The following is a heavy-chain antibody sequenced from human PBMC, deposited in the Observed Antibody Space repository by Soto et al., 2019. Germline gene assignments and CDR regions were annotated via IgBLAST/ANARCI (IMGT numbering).Heavy chain of an antibody. CDR1: GFTFSSYG. V-gene: IGHV3-48*04. CDR3: ARELNGACFDY. CDR2: ISSSGSNI. J-gene: IGHJ4*02. D-gene: IGHD2-8*01. Sequence: GGSLRLSCAASGFTFSSYGMHWVRQAPGKGLEWVAYISSSGSNIYYADSVKGRFTISRDNAKNSLYLQMNSLRAEDTAVYYCARELNGACFDYWGQGTLVTVSS.